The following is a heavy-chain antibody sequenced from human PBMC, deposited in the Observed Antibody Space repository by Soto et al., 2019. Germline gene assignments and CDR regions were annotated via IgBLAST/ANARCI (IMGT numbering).Heavy chain of an antibody. J-gene: IGHJ4*02. CDR1: GYSFTSYW. V-gene: IGHV5-51*01. Sequence: PGESLEISCKGSGYSFTSYWIGWVRQMPGKGLEWMGIIYPGDSDTRYSPSFQGQVTISADKSISTAYLQWSSLKASDTAMYYCARHPDYYDSSGYNRYWGQGTLVTVSS. D-gene: IGHD3-22*01. CDR2: IYPGDSDT. CDR3: ARHPDYYDSSGYNRY.